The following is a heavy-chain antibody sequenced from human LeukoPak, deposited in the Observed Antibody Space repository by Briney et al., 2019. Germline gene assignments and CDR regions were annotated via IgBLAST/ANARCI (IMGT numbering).Heavy chain of an antibody. D-gene: IGHD4-17*01. Sequence: ASVTVSCKASGYTFTSYGISWVRQAPGQGLEWMGWISAYNGNTNYAQKLQGRVTMTTDTSTSTAYMELRSLRSDDTAVYYCARDNNLYGDYAIPFDYWGQGTLVTVSS. V-gene: IGHV1-18*01. CDR3: ARDNNLYGDYAIPFDY. CDR1: GYTFTSYG. CDR2: ISAYNGNT. J-gene: IGHJ4*02.